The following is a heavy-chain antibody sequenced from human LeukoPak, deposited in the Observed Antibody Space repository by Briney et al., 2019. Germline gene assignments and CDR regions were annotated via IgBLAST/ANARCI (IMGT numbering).Heavy chain of an antibody. J-gene: IGHJ5*02. CDR1: GGSISSYY. CDR2: IYYSGST. Sequence: SETLSLTCTVSGGSISSYYWSWIRQPPGKGLEWIGYIYYSGSTNYNPSLKSRVTISVDTSKNQFSLKLSSVTAADTAVYYCATEFYDFLSGESWLYPWGQGALVTVS. CDR3: ATEFYDFLSGESWLYP. D-gene: IGHD3-9*01. V-gene: IGHV4-59*01.